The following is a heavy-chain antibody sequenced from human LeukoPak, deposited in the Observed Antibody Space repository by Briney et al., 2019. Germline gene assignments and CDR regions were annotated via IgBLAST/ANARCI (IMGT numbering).Heavy chain of an antibody. Sequence: PGGSLRLSCAASGFTVSSNYMSWVREAPGKGLERVSVIYSGGSTYYADSVKGRFTISRDNSKNTLYLQMNSLRAEDTAVYYCAREPIAAAGTGSFDYWGQGTLVTVSS. CDR3: AREPIAAAGTGSFDY. D-gene: IGHD6-13*01. J-gene: IGHJ4*02. V-gene: IGHV3-53*01. CDR1: GFTVSSNY. CDR2: IYSGGST.